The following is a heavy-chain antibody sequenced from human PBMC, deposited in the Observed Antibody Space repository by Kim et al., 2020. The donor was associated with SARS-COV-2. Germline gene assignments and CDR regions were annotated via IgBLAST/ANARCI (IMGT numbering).Heavy chain of an antibody. D-gene: IGHD2-2*01. Sequence: SETLSLTCTVSGGSISSGGYYWSWIRQHPGKGLEWIGYIYYSGSTYYNPSLKSRVTISVDTSKNQFSLKLSSVTAADTAVYYCARVVADRYCSSTSCYDFGTLDYWGQGTLVTVSS. J-gene: IGHJ4*02. CDR1: GGSISSGGYY. CDR3: ARVVADRYCSSTSCYDFGTLDY. CDR2: IYYSGST. V-gene: IGHV4-31*03.